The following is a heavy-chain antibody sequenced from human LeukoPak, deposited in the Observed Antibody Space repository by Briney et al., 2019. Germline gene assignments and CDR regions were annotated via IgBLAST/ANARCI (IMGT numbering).Heavy chain of an antibody. V-gene: IGHV1-69*02. Sequence: ASVKVSCKASGGTFSSYTISWVRQAPGQGLEWMGRIIPILGIANYAQKFQGRVTITADKSTSTAYMELSSLRSEDTAVYYCASLYCTNGVCSDFDYWGQGTLVTVSP. D-gene: IGHD2-8*01. J-gene: IGHJ4*02. CDR2: IIPILGIA. CDR3: ASLYCTNGVCSDFDY. CDR1: GGTFSSYT.